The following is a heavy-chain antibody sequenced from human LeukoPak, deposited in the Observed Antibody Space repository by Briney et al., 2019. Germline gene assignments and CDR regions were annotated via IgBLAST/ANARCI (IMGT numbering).Heavy chain of an antibody. CDR2: IYYSGST. D-gene: IGHD3-10*01. Sequence: SETLSLTCTVSGGSISSYYWSWIRQPPGKGLEWIGYIYYSGSTNYNPSLKSQVTISVDTSKNQFSLKLSSVTAADTAVYYCAREAGYYGSGSYLPYYYYYYGMDVWGQGTTVTVSS. V-gene: IGHV4-59*01. CDR1: GGSISSYY. J-gene: IGHJ6*02. CDR3: AREAGYYGSGSYLPYYYYYYGMDV.